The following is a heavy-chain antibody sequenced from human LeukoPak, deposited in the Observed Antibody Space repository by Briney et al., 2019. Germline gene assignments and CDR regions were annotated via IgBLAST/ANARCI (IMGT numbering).Heavy chain of an antibody. D-gene: IGHD3-10*01. V-gene: IGHV3-23*01. CDR1: GSTFSSYS. CDR2: ISGSGGRT. CDR3: AKDRARITMVRGVITDY. J-gene: IGHJ4*02. Sequence: PGGSLRLSCAASGSTFSSYSMNWVRQAPGKGLEWVSGISGSGGRTYYADSVTGRFTISRDNSNNTLYLQMNSLRAEDTAVYYCAKDRARITMVRGVITDYWGQGTLVTVSS.